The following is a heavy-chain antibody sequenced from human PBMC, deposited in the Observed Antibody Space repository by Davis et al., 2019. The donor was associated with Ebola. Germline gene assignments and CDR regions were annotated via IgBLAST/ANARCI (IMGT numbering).Heavy chain of an antibody. CDR2: ISYDGSNK. D-gene: IGHD6-19*01. V-gene: IGHV3-30-3*01. CDR1: GFTFSSYA. J-gene: IGHJ4*02. Sequence: GESLKISCAASGFTFSSYAMHWVRQAPGKGLEWVAVISYDGSNKYYADSVKGRFTISRDNSKNMLYLQMNSLRAEDTAVYYCAKDPGGGSGWYIFDYWAREPWSPSPQ. CDR3: AKDPGGGSGWYIFDY.